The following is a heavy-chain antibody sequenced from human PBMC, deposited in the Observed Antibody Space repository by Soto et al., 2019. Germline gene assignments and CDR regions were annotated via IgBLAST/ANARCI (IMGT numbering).Heavy chain of an antibody. CDR2: ISYDGSNK. J-gene: IGHJ6*02. D-gene: IGHD3-22*01. CDR3: ARELSYDSSGYTDYYYYGMDV. Sequence: QVQLVESGGGVVQPGRSLRLSCAASGFTFSSYAMHWVRQAPGKGLEWVAVISYDGSNKYYADSVKGRFTISRDNSKNTLYLQMNSLRAEDTAVYYCARELSYDSSGYTDYYYYGMDVWGQGTTVTVSS. CDR1: GFTFSSYA. V-gene: IGHV3-30-3*01.